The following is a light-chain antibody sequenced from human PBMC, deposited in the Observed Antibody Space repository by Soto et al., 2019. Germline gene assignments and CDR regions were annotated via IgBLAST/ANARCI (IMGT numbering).Light chain of an antibody. CDR3: QQYKSYPLT. CDR1: QSSSNW. Sequence: DIQMTQSPSTLSASVGDRVTITCRASQSSSNWLAWYQQKPGKAPNLLIYKASTLESGVPSRFSGSGSGTEFTLTISSVQPDDFATYYCQQYKSYPLTVGGGTKGEIK. J-gene: IGKJ4*01. CDR2: KAS. V-gene: IGKV1-5*03.